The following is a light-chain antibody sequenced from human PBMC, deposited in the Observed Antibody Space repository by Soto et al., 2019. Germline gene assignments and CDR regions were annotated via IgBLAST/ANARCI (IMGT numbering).Light chain of an antibody. J-gene: IGLJ2*01. Sequence: HSVLTQPASVSGSPGQSITISCTGTSSDVGGYKYVSWYQQHPGKAPKLMIYDVSNRPSGVSNRFSGSKSGNTASLTISGLQPEDEGDYYCSSYSSSSTPVVFGGGTKLTVL. V-gene: IGLV2-14*01. CDR2: DVS. CDR3: SSYSSSSTPVV. CDR1: SSDVGGYKY.